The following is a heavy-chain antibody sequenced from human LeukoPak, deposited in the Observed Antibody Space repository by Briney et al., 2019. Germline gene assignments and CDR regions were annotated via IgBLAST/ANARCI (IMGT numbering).Heavy chain of an antibody. CDR1: SGSISSGDYY. D-gene: IGHD2-2*01. CDR3: AGSHAVVVPPATYY. CDR2: IYYSGST. V-gene: IGHV4-30-4*08. Sequence: PSETLSLTCTVTSGSISSGDYYWSWIRQPPGKALEWVGYIYYSGSTYYNPSLKGRVTISVDTSKNQFSLNLRSVTAADTAVYYCAGSHAVVVPPATYYWGQGTLVTVSS. J-gene: IGHJ4*02.